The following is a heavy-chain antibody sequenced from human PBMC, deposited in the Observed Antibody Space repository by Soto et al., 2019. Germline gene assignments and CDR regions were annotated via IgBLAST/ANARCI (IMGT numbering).Heavy chain of an antibody. D-gene: IGHD3-22*01. V-gene: IGHV4-31*03. J-gene: IGHJ4*02. Sequence: QVQLQESGPGLVKPSQTLSLTCTVSGGSISSGGYYWSWIRQHPGKGLEWIGYIYYSGSTYYNPSLKSRVTISVDTSKNQFSLKLSSVTAADTAVYYCARDQRYDSSGYLIGDLFDYWGQGTLVTVSS. CDR2: IYYSGST. CDR1: GGSISSGGYY. CDR3: ARDQRYDSSGYLIGDLFDY.